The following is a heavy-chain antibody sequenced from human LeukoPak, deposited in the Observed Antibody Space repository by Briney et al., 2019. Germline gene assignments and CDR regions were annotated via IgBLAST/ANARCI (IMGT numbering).Heavy chain of an antibody. Sequence: PSGTLSLTCTVSGGSISSYYWSWIRQPAGKGLEWIGRIYTSGSTNYNPSLKSRVTMSVDTSKNQFSLKLSSVTAADTAVYYCARGSDTIFGVVTPFDYWGQGTLVTVSS. V-gene: IGHV4-4*07. CDR2: IYTSGST. D-gene: IGHD3-3*01. CDR3: ARGSDTIFGVVTPFDY. CDR1: GGSISSYY. J-gene: IGHJ4*02.